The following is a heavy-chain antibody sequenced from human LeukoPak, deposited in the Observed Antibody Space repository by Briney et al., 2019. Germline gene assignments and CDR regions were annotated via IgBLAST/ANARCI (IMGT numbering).Heavy chain of an antibody. V-gene: IGHV3-53*01. CDR1: GFTVSSNY. CDR3: ARDLAAAGHPLDY. Sequence: GGSLRLSCAASGFTVSSNYMSWVRQAPGKGLEWVSVIYSGGSTYYADSVKGRFTISRDNSKNTLYLQMNSLRAEDTAVYYCARDLAAAGHPLDYWGQGTLVTVSS. J-gene: IGHJ4*02. CDR2: IYSGGST. D-gene: IGHD6-13*01.